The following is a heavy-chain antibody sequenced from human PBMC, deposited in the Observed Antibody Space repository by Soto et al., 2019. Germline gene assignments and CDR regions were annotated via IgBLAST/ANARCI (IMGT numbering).Heavy chain of an antibody. CDR2: IIPIFGTA. D-gene: IGHD3-22*01. Sequence: SVKVSGKASGGTFSSYAISWVRQAPGQGLEWMGGIIPIFGTANYAQKFQGRVTITADESTSTAYMELSSLRSEDTAVYYCALSYYYDSSGYYCFGYWGQGSLVTVSS. J-gene: IGHJ4*02. CDR1: GGTFSSYA. V-gene: IGHV1-69*13. CDR3: ALSYYYDSSGYYCFGY.